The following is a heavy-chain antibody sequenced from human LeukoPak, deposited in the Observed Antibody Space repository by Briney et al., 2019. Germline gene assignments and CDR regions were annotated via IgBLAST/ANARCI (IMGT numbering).Heavy chain of an antibody. Sequence: PGGSLRLSCAASGFTFSSYSMHWVRQAPGKGLEYVSAISSNGGSTYYANSVKARSTISRDNSRNTLYLQMGSLRAEDMAVYYCARVYSSIWTVDYWGQGTLVTVSS. V-gene: IGHV3-64*01. D-gene: IGHD6-13*01. CDR1: GFTFSSYS. CDR2: ISSNGGST. J-gene: IGHJ4*02. CDR3: ARVYSSIWTVDY.